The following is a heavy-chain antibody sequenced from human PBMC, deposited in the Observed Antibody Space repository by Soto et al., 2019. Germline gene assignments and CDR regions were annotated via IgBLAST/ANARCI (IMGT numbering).Heavy chain of an antibody. V-gene: IGHV6-1*01. CDR2: TYYRSKWYN. CDR1: GVRDASNCAC. CDR3: ARDRSSSSWYWFDP. D-gene: IGHD6-13*01. Sequence: AFLLTWAICGVRDASNCACWNWNKKSTSRGLEWLGRTYYRSKWYNDYAVSVKSRITINPDTSKNQFSLQLNSVTPEDTAVYYCARDRSSSSWYWFDPWGQGTLVTVSS. J-gene: IGHJ5*02.